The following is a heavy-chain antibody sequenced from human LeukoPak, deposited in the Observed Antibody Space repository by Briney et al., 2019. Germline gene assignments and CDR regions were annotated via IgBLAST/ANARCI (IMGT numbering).Heavy chain of an antibody. Sequence: SETLSLTCTVSGGSISSYYWSWIRQPPGKGLEWIGCIYYSGSTDYNPSLKSRVTISVDTSKNQFSLKLSSVTAADTAVYYCARAAIGGALYYFDYWGQGTLVTVSS. CDR1: GGSISSYY. V-gene: IGHV4-59*01. CDR3: ARAAIGGALYYFDY. CDR2: IYYSGST. J-gene: IGHJ4*02. D-gene: IGHD3-16*01.